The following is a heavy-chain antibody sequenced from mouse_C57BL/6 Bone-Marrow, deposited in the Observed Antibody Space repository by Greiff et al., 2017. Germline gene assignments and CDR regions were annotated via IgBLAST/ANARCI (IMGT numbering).Heavy chain of an antibody. CDR2: LDPENGDT. CDR3: TTEEDYDGRSY. D-gene: IGHD2-4*01. V-gene: IGHV14-4*01. Sequence: EVQLQQSGAELVRPGASVKLSCTASGFNIKDDYMHWVKQRPEQGLEWIGWLDPENGDTEYASKFQGKATITADTSSNTAYLQLSSLTSEDTAVYYCTTEEDYDGRSYEGQGTLVTVSA. CDR1: GFNIKDDY. J-gene: IGHJ3*01.